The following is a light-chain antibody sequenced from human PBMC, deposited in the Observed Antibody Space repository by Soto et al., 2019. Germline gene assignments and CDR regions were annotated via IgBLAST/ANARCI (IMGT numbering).Light chain of an antibody. CDR3: CSYAGSSTYV. CDR1: SSDVGNYNL. CDR2: EGS. Sequence: QSVLTQPASVSGSPGQSITISCTGTSSDVGNYNLVSWYQQHPGKAPKLMIHEGSKRPSGVSNRFSGSKSGNTASLTISILQAEDEAHYYCCSYAGSSTYVFGTGTKVTVL. J-gene: IGLJ1*01. V-gene: IGLV2-23*01.